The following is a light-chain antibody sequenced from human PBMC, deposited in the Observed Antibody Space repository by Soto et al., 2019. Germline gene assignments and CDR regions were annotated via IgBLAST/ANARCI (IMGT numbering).Light chain of an antibody. CDR3: QQYGDSVFT. CDR1: QSVNSGY. V-gene: IGKV3-20*01. CDR2: GTS. J-gene: IGKJ3*01. Sequence: EIVSTQSPATLSLSPGERATLSCRASQSVNSGYLAWFQQKRGRAPRLLIYGTSGRATGIPDRFSGNGSRTDFTLTISRLEPEDFGVYYCQQYGDSVFTFGPGTKVEIK.